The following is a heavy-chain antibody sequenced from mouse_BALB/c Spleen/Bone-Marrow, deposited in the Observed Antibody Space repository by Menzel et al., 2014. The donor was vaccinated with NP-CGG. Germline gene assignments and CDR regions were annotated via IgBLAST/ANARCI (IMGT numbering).Heavy chain of an antibody. J-gene: IGHJ4*01. D-gene: IGHD4-1*01. CDR2: INPGSGGA. V-gene: IGHV1-54*01. CDR3: ARELGRRAMDY. Sequence: QVQLQQSGAELVRPGTSGQVSCKASGYAFTNYWIEWIKQRPGQGLEWIGMINPGSGGANYNEKFKGKATQTADKSSSTAYIQFSSLTSDDSAVYFCARELGRRAMDYWGQGTSVTVSS. CDR1: GYAFTNYW.